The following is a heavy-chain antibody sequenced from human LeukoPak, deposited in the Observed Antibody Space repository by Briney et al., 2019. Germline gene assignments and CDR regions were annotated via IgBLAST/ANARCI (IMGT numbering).Heavy chain of an antibody. D-gene: IGHD4-23*01. V-gene: IGHV5-51*01. CDR1: GYSFTNYW. CDR2: IYPGDSNT. Sequence: GESLKISCKGPGYSFTNYWIGWVRQMPGKGLEWMGIIYPGDSNTRYSPSFQGQVTISADNSISTAYLQWSSLKASDTAMYYCARTVVTDYYYYTMDVWGQGTTLTVSS. J-gene: IGHJ6*02. CDR3: ARTVVTDYYYYTMDV.